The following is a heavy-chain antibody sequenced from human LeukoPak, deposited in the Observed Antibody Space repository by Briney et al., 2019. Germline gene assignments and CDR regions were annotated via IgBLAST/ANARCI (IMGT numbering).Heavy chain of an antibody. J-gene: IGHJ4*02. D-gene: IGHD5-12*01. CDR2: ISYDGSNK. CDR1: GFTFSSYG. V-gene: IGHV3-30*18. CDR3: VKDIVAMIRGRDYFDY. Sequence: GRSLRLSCAASGFTFSSYGMHWVRQVPGKGLEWVAVISYDGSNKYYADSVKGRFTISRDNSKETLNLQMDSLGAEDTAIYYCVKDIVAMIRGRDYFDYWGQGTLVTVSS.